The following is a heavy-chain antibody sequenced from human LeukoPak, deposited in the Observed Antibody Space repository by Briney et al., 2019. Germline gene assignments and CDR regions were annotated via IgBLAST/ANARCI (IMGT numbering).Heavy chain of an antibody. D-gene: IGHD1-26*01. CDR2: IYYSGST. J-gene: IGHJ4*02. CDR1: GGSISSYY. CDR3: ARDVTSGSYPDY. Sequence: PSETLSLTCTVSGGSISSYYWSWIRQPPGKGLEWIGFIYYSGSTNYNPSLKSRVTISVDTSKNQISLKLSSVTAADTAVYYCARDVTSGSYPDYWGQGTLVTVSS. V-gene: IGHV4-59*12.